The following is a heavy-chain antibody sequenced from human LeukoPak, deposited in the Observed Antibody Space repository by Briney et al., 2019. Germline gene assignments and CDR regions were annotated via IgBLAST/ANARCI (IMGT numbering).Heavy chain of an antibody. D-gene: IGHD1-26*01. CDR1: GYTFTGYY. CDR3: ARVPGIVGATYFDY. Sequence: ASVKVSCKASGYTFTGYYMHWVRQAPGQGLEWMGWINPNSGGTNYAQKFQGRVTMTRDTSISTAYMELSRLRPDDTAVYYCARVPGIVGATYFDYWGQGTLVTVSS. J-gene: IGHJ4*02. V-gene: IGHV1-2*02. CDR2: INPNSGGT.